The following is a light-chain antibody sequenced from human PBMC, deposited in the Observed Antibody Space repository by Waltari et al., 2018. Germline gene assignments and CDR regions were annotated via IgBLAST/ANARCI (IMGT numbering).Light chain of an antibody. CDR1: QTVSSY. J-gene: IGKJ4*01. CDR2: GAS. CDR3: QQRSNWPPGLT. Sequence: EIVLTQSPATLSLSPGERATLSCRASQTVSSYLAWYQQKPGQAPRLLIYGASNRATGIPARFSGSWSGTDFTLTISSLEPEDFAVYYCQQRSNWPPGLTFGGGTKVDIK. V-gene: IGKV3-11*01.